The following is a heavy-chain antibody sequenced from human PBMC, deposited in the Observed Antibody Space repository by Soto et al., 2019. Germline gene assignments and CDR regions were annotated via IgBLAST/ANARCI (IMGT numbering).Heavy chain of an antibody. J-gene: IGHJ6*02. V-gene: IGHV3-15*07. CDR3: TTEGPWYYYDSSGKQLYYYYGMDV. D-gene: IGHD3-22*01. Sequence: GGSLRLCCAASGFTFSNTWMNWVRQAPAQGQAWVCRIKTKTGVGTTEYAAPVKGRVNISRDDSKNTLYLQMNSLKTEDTAVYYCTTEGPWYYYDSSGKQLYYYYGMDVWGQGTTVTVSS. CDR1: GFTFSNTW. CDR2: IKTKTGVGTT.